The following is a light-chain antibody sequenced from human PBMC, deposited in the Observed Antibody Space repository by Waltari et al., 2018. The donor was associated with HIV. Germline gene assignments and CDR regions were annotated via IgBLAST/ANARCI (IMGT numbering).Light chain of an antibody. J-gene: IGLJ2*01. CDR3: SSYTSSSTPVV. Sequence: QSALPQPASVSGSPGQSITISCTATSSAVGAYNYVSWYQQHPGKAPKLMIYEVSNRPSGVSNRFSGSKSGNTASLTISGLQAEDEADYYCSSYTSSSTPVVFGGGTKLTVL. V-gene: IGLV2-14*01. CDR2: EVS. CDR1: SSAVGAYNY.